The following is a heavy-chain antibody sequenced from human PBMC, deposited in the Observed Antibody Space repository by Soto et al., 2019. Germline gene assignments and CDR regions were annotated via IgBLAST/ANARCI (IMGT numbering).Heavy chain of an antibody. J-gene: IGHJ4*02. CDR3: VREGSGSPIGY. Sequence: QVHLVQSGAEVKKPGSSVKVSCKASGGTFSSYAISWVRQAPGQGLEWMGGIIPIFGTANYAQKFQGRVTVTRDTSTSTVYMELSSLKSEDTAVYYCVREGSGSPIGYWGQGTLVTVSS. CDR2: IIPIFGTA. V-gene: IGHV1-69*06. D-gene: IGHD3-10*01. CDR1: GGTFSSYA.